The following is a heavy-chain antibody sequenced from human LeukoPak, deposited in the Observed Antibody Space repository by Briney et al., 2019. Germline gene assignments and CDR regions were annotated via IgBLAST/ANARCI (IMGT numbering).Heavy chain of an antibody. CDR3: ARGRARDGSYSWFDS. D-gene: IGHD3-10*01. CDR2: IYYGGTN. J-gene: IGHJ5*01. V-gene: IGHV4-59*07. CDR1: GDSIGSYY. Sequence: SDSLSLTCSVSGDSIGSYYWTWIRQSPGKGLEWIGYIYYGGTNNYSPSLKSRVSISVDTSNNQFSLQLRSVSAADTAIYYCARGRARDGSYSWFDSWGQGTLVT.